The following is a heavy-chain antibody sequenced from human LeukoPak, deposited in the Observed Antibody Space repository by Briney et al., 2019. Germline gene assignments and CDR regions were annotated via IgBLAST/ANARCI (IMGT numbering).Heavy chain of an antibody. CDR2: ICGSDNST. J-gene: IGHJ4*02. Sequence: QSGGSLRLSCAASRFTFSSYAMSWVRQAPGKGLEWVSAICGSDNSTYYADSVKGRFTISRDNSKNTMYLQMNSLRTEDTAVYYCAKGLAGSCYSGLDYWGRGTLVTVSS. CDR1: RFTFSSYA. V-gene: IGHV3-23*01. D-gene: IGHD2-15*01. CDR3: AKGLAGSCYSGLDY.